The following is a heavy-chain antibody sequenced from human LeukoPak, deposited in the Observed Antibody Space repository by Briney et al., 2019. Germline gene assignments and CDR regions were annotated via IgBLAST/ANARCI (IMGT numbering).Heavy chain of an antibody. J-gene: IGHJ4*02. CDR3: ARWAGSGSKYYFDY. D-gene: IGHD3-10*01. CDR1: GYSVSSGYY. CDR2: IYNSGST. V-gene: IGHV4-38-2*02. Sequence: SETLSLTCTVSGYSVSSGYYWGFIRQPPGKGLEWIASIYNSGSTCYNPSLKSRVTISLDTSNNQFSLNLNSVTAADTAIYYCARWAGSGSKYYFDYWGQDTLVTVSS.